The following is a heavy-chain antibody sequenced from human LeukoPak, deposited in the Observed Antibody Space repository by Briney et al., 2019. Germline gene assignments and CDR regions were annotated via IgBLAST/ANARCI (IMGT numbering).Heavy chain of an antibody. Sequence: GGSLRLSCAASGFTFSSYAMHWVRQAPGKGLEGVAVISYDGSNKYYADSVKGRFTISRDNSKNTLYLQMNSLRAEDTAVYYCASGIRGQYYFDYWGQGTLVTVSS. V-gene: IGHV3-30-3*01. CDR1: GFTFSSYA. D-gene: IGHD3-10*01. J-gene: IGHJ4*02. CDR2: ISYDGSNK. CDR3: ASGIRGQYYFDY.